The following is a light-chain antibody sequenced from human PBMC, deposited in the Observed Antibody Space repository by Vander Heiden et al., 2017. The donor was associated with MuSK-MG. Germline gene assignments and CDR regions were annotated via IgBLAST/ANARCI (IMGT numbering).Light chain of an antibody. V-gene: IGLV3-9*01. CDR1: NIGDKN. CDR2: RDS. CDR3: QVWDSSTVV. J-gene: IGLJ2*01. Sequence: SSELTQPLSVSVALGQTARITCGGNNIGDKNVHWYQQKPGQAPVLVIYRDSNRPSGIPERFSGSNSGNTATLTITRVQAGDEADYYCQVWDSSTVVFGGGTKLTVL.